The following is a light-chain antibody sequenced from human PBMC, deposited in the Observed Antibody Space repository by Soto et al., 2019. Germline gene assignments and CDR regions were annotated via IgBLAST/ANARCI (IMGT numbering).Light chain of an antibody. CDR3: SSYTSSYTLV. Sequence: QSALTQPASLSGSPGQSITISCTGTSSDVGAYDSVSWYQQHPGKAPKLMIYDVNNRSSGVSNRFSGSKSGNTASLTISGLQTEDEAAYYCSSYTSSYTLVFGGGTKLTFL. V-gene: IGLV2-14*01. J-gene: IGLJ2*01. CDR1: SSDVGAYDS. CDR2: DVN.